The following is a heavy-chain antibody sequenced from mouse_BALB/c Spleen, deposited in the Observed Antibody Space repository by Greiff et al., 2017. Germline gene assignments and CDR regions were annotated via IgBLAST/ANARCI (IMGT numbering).Heavy chain of an antibody. J-gene: IGHJ3*01. D-gene: IGHD4-1*01. CDR3: ARGLNWDVGFAY. CDR2: ISSGGST. Sequence: EVMLVESGGGLVKPGGSLKLSCAASGFTFSSYAMSWVRQTPEKRLEWVASISSGGSTYYPDSVKGRFTISRDNARNILYLQMSSLRSEDTAMYYCARGLNWDVGFAYWGQGTLVTVSA. V-gene: IGHV5-6-5*01. CDR1: GFTFSSYA.